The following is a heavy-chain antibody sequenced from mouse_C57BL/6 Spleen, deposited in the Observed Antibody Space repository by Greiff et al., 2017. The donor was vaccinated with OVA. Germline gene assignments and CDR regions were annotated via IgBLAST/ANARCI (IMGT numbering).Heavy chain of an antibody. J-gene: IGHJ2*01. CDR2: INYDGSST. D-gene: IGHD2-4*01. V-gene: IGHV5-16*01. CDR3: AREAIYYDFFDY. CDR1: GFTFSDYY. Sequence: DVHLVESEGGLVQPGSSMKLSCTASGFTFSDYYMAWVRQVPEKGLEWVANINYDGSSTYYLDSLKSRFIISRDNAKNILYLQMSSLKSEDTATYYCAREAIYYDFFDYWGQGTTLTVSS.